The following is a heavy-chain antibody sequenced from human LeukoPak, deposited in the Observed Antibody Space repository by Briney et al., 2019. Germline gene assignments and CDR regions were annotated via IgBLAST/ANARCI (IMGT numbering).Heavy chain of an antibody. V-gene: IGHV3-30*04. Sequence: PGGSLRLSCAASGFTFSRYAMHWVRQAPGKGLEWVAVISYDGSNKYYVDSVKGRFTISRDNSKNTLYLQMNSLRAEDTAVYYCAKEYCSGGSCYSKYWGQGTLVTVSS. CDR1: GFTFSRYA. D-gene: IGHD2-15*01. CDR3: AKEYCSGGSCYSKY. J-gene: IGHJ4*02. CDR2: ISYDGSNK.